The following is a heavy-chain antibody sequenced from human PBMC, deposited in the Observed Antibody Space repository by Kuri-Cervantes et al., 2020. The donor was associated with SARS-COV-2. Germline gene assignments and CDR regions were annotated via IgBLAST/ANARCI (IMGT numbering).Heavy chain of an antibody. Sequence: LSLTCEASGFALNSWYTHWVCQVPGRELVWVSYISPDGTDTQYADSVRGRFTISSDHAENTVSLQMHSLRVEDTAVYYCVRDHTGPQAFDMWGQGTMVTVSS. CDR1: GFALNSWY. V-gene: IGHV3-74*01. CDR2: ISPDGTDT. J-gene: IGHJ3*02. CDR3: VRDHTGPQAFDM.